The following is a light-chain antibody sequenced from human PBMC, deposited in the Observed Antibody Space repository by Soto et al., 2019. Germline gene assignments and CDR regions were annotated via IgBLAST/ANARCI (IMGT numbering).Light chain of an antibody. V-gene: IGKV1-5*01. CDR3: QQYETFSGT. Sequence: DIEVTQSPIPLSASVRDTVTVTCRASQSVSVWLAWYQQKPGEAPKLLIYDASALPRGVPSRFSGSGSGTKFTLTIASLQPDDFATYYCQQYETFSGTFGPGTKVNIK. J-gene: IGKJ1*01. CDR2: DAS. CDR1: QSVSVW.